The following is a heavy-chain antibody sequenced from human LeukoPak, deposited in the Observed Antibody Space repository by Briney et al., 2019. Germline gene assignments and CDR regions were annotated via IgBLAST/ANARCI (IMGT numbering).Heavy chain of an antibody. CDR3: TRDGWFGDLQYSHRNWFDP. J-gene: IGHJ5*02. Sequence: GASVKVPCKASGYTFTGYYLHWVRQAPGLGLEWMGWIGPSNGDTSYAQKFQGRVTMTWDTSISTVYMELSGLTSDDTAVYYCTRDGWFGDLQYSHRNWFDPWGQGTLVTVSS. CDR2: IGPSNGDT. V-gene: IGHV1-2*02. CDR1: GYTFTGYY. D-gene: IGHD3-10*01.